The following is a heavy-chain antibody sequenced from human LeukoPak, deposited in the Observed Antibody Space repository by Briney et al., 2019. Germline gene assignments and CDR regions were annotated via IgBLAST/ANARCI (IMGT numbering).Heavy chain of an antibody. CDR3: GKTTTGYSSGRNPAWPVDY. V-gene: IGHV3-23*01. CDR1: GFTFSSYA. D-gene: IGHD6-19*01. Sequence: GGSLRLTCTASGFTFSSYAMYWVRQAPEKGLEWVSGIFGSGGSAHYADSVKGRFTISRDNSQNTVYLQMNSLRAEDTAVYYCGKTTTGYSSGRNPAWPVDYWGQGTLVTVSS. J-gene: IGHJ4*02. CDR2: IFGSGGSA.